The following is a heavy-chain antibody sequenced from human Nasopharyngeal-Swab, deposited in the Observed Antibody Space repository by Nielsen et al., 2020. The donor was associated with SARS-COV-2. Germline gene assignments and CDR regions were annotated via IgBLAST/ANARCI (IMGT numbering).Heavy chain of an antibody. CDR3: AKGRTYCSGTSCFSFDS. V-gene: IGHV3-43*01. Sequence: GGSLRLSCAASGFNFDDYSMHWVRQVPGKGLEWVSLINWDGSSTYYADSVKGRSTISRDNSKDTLNLQMHSLRAEDTAVYYCAKGRTYCSGTSCFSFDSWGQGTMVTVSS. CDR1: GFNFDDYS. D-gene: IGHD2-2*01. J-gene: IGHJ4*02. CDR2: INWDGSST.